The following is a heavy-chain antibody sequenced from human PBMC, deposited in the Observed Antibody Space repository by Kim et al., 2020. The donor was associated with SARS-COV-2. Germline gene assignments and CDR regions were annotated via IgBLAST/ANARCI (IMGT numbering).Heavy chain of an antibody. CDR2: IYSGGRT. CDR1: GFTVSSTY. CDR3: ARGVYGSGGYIDDY. J-gene: IGHJ4*02. Sequence: GGSLRLSCAASGFTVSSTYMSWVRQAPGKGLEWVSLIYSGGRTYYADSVKGRFTISRDNSKNTLYLQMNSLRAEDTAVYYCARGVYGSGGYIDDYWGQGT. D-gene: IGHD3-10*01. V-gene: IGHV3-53*01.